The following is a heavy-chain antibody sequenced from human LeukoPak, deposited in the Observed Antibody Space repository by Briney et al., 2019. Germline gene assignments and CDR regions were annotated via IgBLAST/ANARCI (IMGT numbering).Heavy chain of an antibody. Sequence: GGSLRLSCAASGFTFSSYAMSWVRQAPGKGLEWVSAISGSGGSTYYADSVKGRFTISRDNSKNTLYLQMNSLRAEDTAVYYCAREGPNDYGDYVHLGRALDIWGQGTMVTVSS. CDR2: ISGSGGST. D-gene: IGHD4-17*01. J-gene: IGHJ3*02. V-gene: IGHV3-23*01. CDR3: AREGPNDYGDYVHLGRALDI. CDR1: GFTFSSYA.